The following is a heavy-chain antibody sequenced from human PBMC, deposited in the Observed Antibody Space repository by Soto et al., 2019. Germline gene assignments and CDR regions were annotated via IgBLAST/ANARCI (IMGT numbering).Heavy chain of an antibody. CDR1: GLTVYNNN. V-gene: IGHV3-66*01. CDR3: ARDVGV. Sequence: EVQLVESGGGLVQRGGPLRLSCEASGLTVYNNNMSWVRQAPGKGLEWVSVIYSGGSTSYADSVKGRFTISRDGSKNTVYLQMNSLRAEDTAVYYCARDVGVWGRGTTVTVSS. J-gene: IGHJ6*04. CDR2: IYSGGST.